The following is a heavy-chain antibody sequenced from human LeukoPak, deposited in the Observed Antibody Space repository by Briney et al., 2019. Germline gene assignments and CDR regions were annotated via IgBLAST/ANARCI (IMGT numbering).Heavy chain of an antibody. V-gene: IGHV4-59*01. J-gene: IGHJ4*02. Sequence: SETLSLSCTVSGGYISTYYWTWIRQPPGKGLEWIGYVYYSGSTKYNPSLKSRVTTSLDTSKNQFSLKLNSVTAADTAVYYCARGEEGYGGPWFGYWGQGTLVTVSS. CDR3: ARGEEGYGGPWFGY. CDR2: VYYSGST. D-gene: IGHD5-18*01. CDR1: GGYISTYY.